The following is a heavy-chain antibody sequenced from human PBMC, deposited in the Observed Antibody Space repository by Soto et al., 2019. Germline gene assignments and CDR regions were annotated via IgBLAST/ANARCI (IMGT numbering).Heavy chain of an antibody. CDR1: GFTFDDHG. V-gene: IGHV3-20*01. CDR2: INWNGETT. D-gene: IGHD2-2*01. J-gene: IGHJ6*03. Sequence: EVQVVDSGGGVVRPGGSLRLSSAASGFTFDDHGMAWVRQRPGQGLEWVAGINWNGETTDYADSVKGRFTISRDNANNXXXLQMDXLRAEXXXXXXXXXAXSTWLFYLDVWGKGTTVTVS. CDR3: XXAXSTWLFYLDV.